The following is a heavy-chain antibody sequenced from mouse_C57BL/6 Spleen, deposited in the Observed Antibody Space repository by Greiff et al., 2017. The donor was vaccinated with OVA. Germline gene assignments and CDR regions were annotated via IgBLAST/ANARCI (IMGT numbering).Heavy chain of an antibody. D-gene: IGHD1-1*01. J-gene: IGHJ2*01. CDR3: ARGYYGSSAPYYFDY. V-gene: IGHV1-69*01. CDR2: IDPSDSYT. CDR1: GYTFTSYW. Sequence: QVQLQQPGAELVMPGASVKLSCKASGYTFTSYWMHWVKQRPGQGLEWIGEIDPSDSYTNYNQQFKGKSTLTVDKSSRTSYMQLSSLTSEDAAVYYCARGYYGSSAPYYFDYWGQGTTLTVSS.